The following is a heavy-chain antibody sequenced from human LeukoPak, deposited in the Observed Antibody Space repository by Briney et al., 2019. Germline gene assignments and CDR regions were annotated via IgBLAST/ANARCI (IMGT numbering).Heavy chain of an antibody. CDR3: ASSETRYSYDPHY. Sequence: PSETLSLTCTVSGGSISSYYWSWIRQPPGKGLEWLGYIYYSGSTNYNPSLKSRVTISVDTSKNQFSLKLSSVTAADTAVYYCASSETRYSYDPHYWGQGTLVTVSS. CDR2: IYYSGST. D-gene: IGHD5-18*01. V-gene: IGHV4-59*01. J-gene: IGHJ4*02. CDR1: GGSISSYY.